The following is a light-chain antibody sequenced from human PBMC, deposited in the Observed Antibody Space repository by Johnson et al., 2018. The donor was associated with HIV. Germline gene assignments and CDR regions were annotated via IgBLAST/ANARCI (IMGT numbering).Light chain of an antibody. J-gene: IGLJ1*01. Sequence: QSVLTQPPSVSAAPGQKVTISCSGSSSNIGNNYVSWYQQLPGTAPKLLIYDNNKRPSGIPDRFSGSKSGTSATLGITGLQTGDEADYYCGTWDTILGTEFFGTGTKVTVL. CDR3: GTWDTILGTEF. V-gene: IGLV1-51*01. CDR2: DNN. CDR1: SSNIGNNY.